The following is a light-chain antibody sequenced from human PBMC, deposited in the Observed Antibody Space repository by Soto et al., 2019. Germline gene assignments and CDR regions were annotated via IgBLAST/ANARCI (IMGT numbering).Light chain of an antibody. V-gene: IGLV1-40*01. CDR3: QSYDSSLSGGV. CDR1: SSNIGAGYD. CDR2: GNS. J-gene: IGLJ3*02. Sequence: QAVVTQPPSVSGAPGQRVTISCTGSSSNIGAGYDVHWYQQLPGTAPKLLIYGNSNRPSRVPDRFSGSKSGTSAALAITVLQAEDEADYYCQSYDSSLSGGVFGGGTKLTVL.